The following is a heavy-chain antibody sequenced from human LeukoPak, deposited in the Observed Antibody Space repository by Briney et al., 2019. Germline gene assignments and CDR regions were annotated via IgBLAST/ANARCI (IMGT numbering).Heavy chain of an antibody. J-gene: IGHJ4*02. D-gene: IGHD6-19*01. V-gene: IGHV4-39*07. CDR3: ARDSMRGWYVDY. CDR1: GGSISSSSYY. CDR2: IYYSGST. Sequence: NPSETLSLTCTVSGGSISSSSYYWGWIRQPPGKGLEWIGSIYYSGSTYYNPSLKSRVTISVDTSKNQFSLKLSSVTAADTAVYYCARDSMRGWYVDYWGQGTLVTVSS.